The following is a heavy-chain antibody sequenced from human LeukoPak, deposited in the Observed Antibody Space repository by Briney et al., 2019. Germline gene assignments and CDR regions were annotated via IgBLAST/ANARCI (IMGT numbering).Heavy chain of an antibody. Sequence: SETLSLTCAVYGGSFSGYYWSWIRQPPGKGLEWIGEINHSGSTNYNPSLKSRVTISVDTSKNQFSLKLSSVTAADTAVYYCARESKRPRAFDIWGQGTMVTVSS. V-gene: IGHV4-34*01. D-gene: IGHD1-1*01. CDR3: ARESKRPRAFDI. CDR2: INHSGST. J-gene: IGHJ3*02. CDR1: GGSFSGYY.